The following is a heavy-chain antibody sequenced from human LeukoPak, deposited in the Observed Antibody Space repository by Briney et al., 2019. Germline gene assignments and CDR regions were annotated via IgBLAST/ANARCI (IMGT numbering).Heavy chain of an antibody. CDR3: ARDLGTMLPVYYYGMDV. V-gene: IGHV3-33*01. CDR1: GFTFSSYG. Sequence: GGSLRLSCAASGFTFSSYGMHWVRQAPGKGLEWVAVIWYDGSNKYYADSVKGRFTISRDNSKNTLYLQMNSLRAEDTAVYYCARDLGTMLPVYYYGMDVWGQGTTVTVSS. J-gene: IGHJ6*02. CDR2: IWYDGSNK. D-gene: IGHD3-10*01.